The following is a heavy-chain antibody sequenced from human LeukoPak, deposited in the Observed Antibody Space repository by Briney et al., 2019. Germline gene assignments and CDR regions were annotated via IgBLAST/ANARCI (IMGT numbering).Heavy chain of an antibody. V-gene: IGHV1-69*13. Sequence: SVKVSCKASGGTFSSYAISWVRQAPGQGLEWMGGIIPIFGTANYAQKFQGRVTITADESTSTAYMELSSVRSEDTAVYYCARDLSGYDSRSFDYWGQGTLVTVSS. CDR1: GGTFSSYA. D-gene: IGHD5-12*01. CDR3: ARDLSGYDSRSFDY. J-gene: IGHJ4*02. CDR2: IIPIFGTA.